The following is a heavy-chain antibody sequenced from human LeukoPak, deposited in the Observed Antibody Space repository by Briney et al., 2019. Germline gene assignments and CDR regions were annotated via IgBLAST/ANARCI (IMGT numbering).Heavy chain of an antibody. V-gene: IGHV1-69*06. CDR3: ARVGTYYYGSGSYSGWFDP. D-gene: IGHD3-10*01. Sequence: SVKVSCEASGGTFSSYAVSWVRQAPGQGLEWMGGIIPIFGTANYAQKFQGRVTITADKSTSTAYMELSSLRSEDTAVYYCARVGTYYYGSGSYSGWFDPWGQGTLVTVSS. J-gene: IGHJ5*02. CDR1: GGTFSSYA. CDR2: IIPIFGTA.